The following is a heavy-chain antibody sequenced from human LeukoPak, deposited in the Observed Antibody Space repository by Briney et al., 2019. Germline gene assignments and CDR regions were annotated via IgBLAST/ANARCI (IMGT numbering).Heavy chain of an antibody. D-gene: IGHD2-8*01. CDR3: ARTDGPYYYYGMDV. Sequence: SETLSLTCTVSGGSISGYYWSWIRQPPGKGLEWVGYIYYSGSTNYNPSLKSRVTISVDTSKNQFSLKLSSVTVADTAVYYCARTDGPYYYYGMDVWGQGTTVTVSS. CDR1: GGSISGYY. J-gene: IGHJ6*02. V-gene: IGHV4-59*01. CDR2: IYYSGST.